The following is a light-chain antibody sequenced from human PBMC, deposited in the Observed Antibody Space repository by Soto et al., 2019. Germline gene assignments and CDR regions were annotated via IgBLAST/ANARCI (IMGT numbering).Light chain of an antibody. CDR1: SSDVGSYNL. V-gene: IGLV2-23*01. CDR3: CAYAGSSTWV. CDR2: EAS. Sequence: QSALTQPASVSGSPGQSITISCTGTSSDVGSYNLVSWYQQHPGKVPKIMIYEASKRPSGAPNRFSGSKSGNTASLTISGLQAEEEADYYCCAYAGSSTWVFGTGTKLTVL. J-gene: IGLJ1*01.